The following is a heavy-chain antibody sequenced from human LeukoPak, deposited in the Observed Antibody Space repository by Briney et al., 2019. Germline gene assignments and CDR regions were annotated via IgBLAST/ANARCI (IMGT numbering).Heavy chain of an antibody. CDR3: ARGPIDITMVRGVDDY. J-gene: IGHJ4*02. CDR1: GFTFSDYY. V-gene: IGHV3-11*01. D-gene: IGHD3-10*01. CDR2: ISSSGSTI. Sequence: GGSLRLSCAASGFTFSDYYMSWIRQAPGKGLEWVSYISSSGSTIYYADSVKGRFTISRDNAKNSLYLQMNSLRAEDTAVYYCARGPIDITMVRGVDDYWGQGTLVTVSS.